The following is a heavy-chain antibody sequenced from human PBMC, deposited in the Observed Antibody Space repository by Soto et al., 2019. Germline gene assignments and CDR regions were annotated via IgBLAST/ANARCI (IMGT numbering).Heavy chain of an antibody. V-gene: IGHV1-46*01. J-gene: IGHJ4*02. CDR3: ARAPRRATLDDC. CDR1: GYNFTTYY. Sequence: QVQLVQSGAEVKKPGASVKVSCKTSGYNFTTYYIHWVRQAPGQGLEWMGMIVPTGGSTTYTQRFQGRVTMTRDTSTSPVFMELSSLKSEDAAVYYCARAPRRATLDDCWGQGTLVNVSS. CDR2: IVPTGGST.